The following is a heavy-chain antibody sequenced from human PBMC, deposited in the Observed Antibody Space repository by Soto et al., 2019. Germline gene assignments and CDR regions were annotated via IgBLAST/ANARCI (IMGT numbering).Heavy chain of an antibody. CDR2: INSDGTRT. CDR1: GFTFNNYW. V-gene: IGHV3-74*01. J-gene: IGHJ5*02. D-gene: IGHD5-12*01. CDR3: TTVATNSYNWLDP. Sequence: EVQLVESGGTLVQPGGSLRLSCAASGFTFNNYWMHWVRQAPGKGLVWVSRINSDGTRTTYADSVKDRFTISRDNAKNTVYLQMNSLRAEDTAVYYCTTVATNSYNWLDPWGQGTLVTVSS.